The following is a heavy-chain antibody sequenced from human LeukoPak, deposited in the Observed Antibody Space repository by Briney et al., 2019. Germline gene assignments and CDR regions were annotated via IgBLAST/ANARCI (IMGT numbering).Heavy chain of an antibody. CDR2: IYTSGST. Sequence: SETLSLTCTVSGGSISSGSYYWSWIRQPAGKGLEWIGRIYTSGSTNYNPSLKSRVTISVDTSKNQFSLKLSSVTAADTAVYYCARGGYCSGGSCYLVDYWGQGTLVTVSS. CDR3: ARGGYCSGGSCYLVDY. D-gene: IGHD2-15*01. J-gene: IGHJ4*02. CDR1: GGSISSGSYY. V-gene: IGHV4-61*02.